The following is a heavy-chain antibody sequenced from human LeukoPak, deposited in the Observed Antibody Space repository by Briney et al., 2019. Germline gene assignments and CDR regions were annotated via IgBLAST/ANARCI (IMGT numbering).Heavy chain of an antibody. D-gene: IGHD5-18*01. CDR1: GGSISSGDYY. Sequence: SETLSLTCTVSGGSISSGDYYWSWIRQPAGKGLEWIGRIYTSGSTNYNPSLKSRITISVDTSKNQFSLKLSSVTAADTAVYYCARGLRRYSYGISRFDYWGQGTLVTVSS. CDR2: IYTSGST. J-gene: IGHJ4*02. CDR3: ARGLRRYSYGISRFDY. V-gene: IGHV4-61*02.